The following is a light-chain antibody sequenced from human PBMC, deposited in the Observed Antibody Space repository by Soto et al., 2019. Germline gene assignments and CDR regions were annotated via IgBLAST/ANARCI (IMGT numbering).Light chain of an antibody. CDR1: QSVDSN. Sequence: EIVMTQYPATLSVSPGERATLSCRASQSVDSNLAWYQQKPGQAPRLLIFGASTRATGIPDRFSGSGSGTDFTLTISRLEPEDFAVYYCQQYGSSPLTFGGGTKVDIK. CDR3: QQYGSSPLT. V-gene: IGKV3-20*01. CDR2: GAS. J-gene: IGKJ4*01.